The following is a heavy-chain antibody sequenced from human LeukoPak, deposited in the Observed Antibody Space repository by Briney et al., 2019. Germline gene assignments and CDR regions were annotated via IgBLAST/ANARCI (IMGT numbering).Heavy chain of an antibody. CDR3: ARGHDYYGSGRQSWFDP. CDR1: GGSVRGYY. CDR2: IYDSGIT. V-gene: IGHV4-59*02. J-gene: IGHJ5*02. D-gene: IGHD3-10*01. Sequence: PSETLSLTCTVSGGSVRGYYWTWIRQPPGKGLEWIGYIYDSGITNYNSSLKSRVTISVDTSKNQFSLKLSSVTAADTGVYYCARGHDYYGSGRQSWFDPWGQGTLVTVSS.